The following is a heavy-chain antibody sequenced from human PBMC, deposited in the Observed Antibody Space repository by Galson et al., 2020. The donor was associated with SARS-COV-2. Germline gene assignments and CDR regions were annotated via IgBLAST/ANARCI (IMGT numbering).Heavy chain of an antibody. CDR3: ARLHVDGSGSYFRHFDL. CDR1: GFSFDNCW. CDR2: IKRDGSDK. J-gene: IGHJ4*02. Sequence: GESLKISCAASGFSFDNCWLTWVRQAPGKGLEWVARIKRDGSDKGYVDSVKGRFTISRDNAEKSLYLQMNSLRVEDSAIYYCARLHVDGSGSYFRHFDLWGQGTLVTVSS. D-gene: IGHD3-10*01. V-gene: IGHV3-7*01.